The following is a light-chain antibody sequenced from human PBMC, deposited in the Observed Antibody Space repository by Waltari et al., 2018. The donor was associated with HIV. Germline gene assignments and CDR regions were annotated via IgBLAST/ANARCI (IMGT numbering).Light chain of an antibody. CDR2: GAS. Sequence: AVGDRVTITCRASEDISNFLAWYQQKPGKVPNLLIYGASTLQSGVPSRFSGSGSGAEYTLTITSLQPEDVATYYCQKYNRVPRTFGQGTKVEIK. V-gene: IGKV1-27*01. J-gene: IGKJ1*01. CDR3: QKYNRVPRT. CDR1: EDISNF.